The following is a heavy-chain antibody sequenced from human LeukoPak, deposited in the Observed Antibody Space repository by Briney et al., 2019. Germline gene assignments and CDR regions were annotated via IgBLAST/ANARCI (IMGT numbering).Heavy chain of an antibody. CDR2: ISSSTSYT. CDR3: ARVYSSSWYFQDY. CDR1: GFTFSDYT. Sequence: PGGSLRLSCAASGFTFSDYTLHWVRQAPGKGLEWVSYISSSTSYTNYADSVKGRFTISRDNAKNSPYLQMNSLRAEDTAVYYCARVYSSSWYFQDYWGQGTLVTVSS. D-gene: IGHD6-13*01. V-gene: IGHV3-11*05. J-gene: IGHJ4*02.